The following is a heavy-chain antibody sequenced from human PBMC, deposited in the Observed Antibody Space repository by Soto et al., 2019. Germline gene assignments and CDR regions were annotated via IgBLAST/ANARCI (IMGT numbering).Heavy chain of an antibody. V-gene: IGHV3-21*01. CDR1: GFTFSSYS. CDR3: AREGYSYGYVCDY. CDR2: ISSSSSYI. Sequence: PGGSLRLSCAASGFTFSSYSINWVRQAPGKGLEWVSSISSSSSYIYYADSVKGRFTISRDNAKNSLYLQMNSLRAEDTAVYYCAREGYSYGYVCDYWGQGTLVTVSS. J-gene: IGHJ4*02. D-gene: IGHD5-18*01.